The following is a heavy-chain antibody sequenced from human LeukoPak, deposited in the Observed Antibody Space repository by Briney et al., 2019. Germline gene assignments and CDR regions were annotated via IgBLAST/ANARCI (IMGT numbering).Heavy chain of an antibody. Sequence: SVKVSCKASGGTFSSHAISWVRQAPGQGLEWMGRIVPILGIANYARQFQGRVTITADKSTTTAYMEVSSLRSGDTAVYYCARVKAARWEILDYWGQGTLVTVSS. J-gene: IGHJ4*02. CDR3: ARVKAARWEILDY. CDR1: GGTFSSHA. V-gene: IGHV1-69*04. D-gene: IGHD6-6*01. CDR2: IVPILGIA.